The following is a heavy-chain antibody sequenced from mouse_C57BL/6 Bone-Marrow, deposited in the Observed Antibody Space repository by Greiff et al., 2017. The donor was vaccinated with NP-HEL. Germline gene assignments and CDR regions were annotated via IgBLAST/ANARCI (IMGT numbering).Heavy chain of an antibody. CDR2: IYPGGGYT. Sequence: QVQLKQSGAELVRPGTSVKMSCKASGYTFTNYWIGWVKQRPGHGLEWIGDIYPGGGYTNYNEKFKGKATLTADKSSSTAYMQFSSLTSEDSAIYYWSRSGSGYDGYSYFDYWGQGTTLTVSS. D-gene: IGHD2-3*01. CDR3: SRSGSGYDGYSYFDY. J-gene: IGHJ2*01. V-gene: IGHV1-63*01. CDR1: GYTFTNYW.